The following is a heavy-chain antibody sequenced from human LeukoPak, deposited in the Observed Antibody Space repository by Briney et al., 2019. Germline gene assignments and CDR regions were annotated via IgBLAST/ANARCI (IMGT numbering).Heavy chain of an antibody. CDR3: ARVGPSSNYDFWSGQTFFDY. J-gene: IGHJ4*02. CDR2: INHNGNVN. CDR1: GFTFSSYW. D-gene: IGHD3-3*01. V-gene: IGHV3-7*01. Sequence: GGSLRLSCAASGFTFSSYWMNWARQAPGKGLEWVASINHNGNVNYYVDSVKGRFTISRDNAKNSLYLQMNSLRAEDTAVYYCARVGPSSNYDFWSGQTFFDYWGQGTLVTVSS.